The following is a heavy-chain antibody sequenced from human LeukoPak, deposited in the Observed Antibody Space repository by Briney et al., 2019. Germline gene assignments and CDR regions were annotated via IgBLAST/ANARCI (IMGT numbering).Heavy chain of an antibody. CDR3: VRQQTPHGNFDY. CDR2: IGTAGDT. CDR1: GFTFSNHA. Sequence: GGSLRLSCATSGFTFSNHAMHWVRQATGKGLEWVSAIGTAGDTFYPGSVKGRSTISRENAKNSSSLQMNSLRAEDTAVYYCVRQQTPHGNFDYWGQGTLVTVSS. J-gene: IGHJ4*02. V-gene: IGHV3-13*01. D-gene: IGHD1-26*01.